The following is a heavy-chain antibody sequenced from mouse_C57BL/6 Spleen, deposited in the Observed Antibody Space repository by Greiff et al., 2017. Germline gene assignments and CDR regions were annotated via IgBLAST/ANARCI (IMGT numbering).Heavy chain of an antibody. CDR1: GFTFSDYG. CDR2: ISSGSSTI. D-gene: IGHD1-1*01. Sequence: EVKLVESGGGLVKPRGSLKLSCAASGFTFSDYGMHWVRQAPEKGLEWVAYISSGSSTIYYADTVKGRFTISRDNAKNTLFLQMTSLRSEDTAMYYCARRYYGSSHWYFDVWGTGTTVTVSS. V-gene: IGHV5-17*01. CDR3: ARRYYGSSHWYFDV. J-gene: IGHJ1*03.